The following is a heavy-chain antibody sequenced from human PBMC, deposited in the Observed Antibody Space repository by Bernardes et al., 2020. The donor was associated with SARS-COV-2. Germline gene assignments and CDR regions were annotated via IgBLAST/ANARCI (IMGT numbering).Heavy chain of an antibody. CDR1: VFTFSTYW. D-gene: IGHD3-10*01. CDR3: ARGAGSGPAYYFDF. J-gene: IGHJ4*02. V-gene: IGHV3-74*01. Sequence: GSLRLSCAASVFTFSTYWMHWVRQVPGKGLVWVSRINGVGTTTTYADSVKGRFTISRDNAKNTVYLQMNSLRAEDAAVYYCARGAGSGPAYYFDFWGRGTLVTVSS. CDR2: INGVGTTT.